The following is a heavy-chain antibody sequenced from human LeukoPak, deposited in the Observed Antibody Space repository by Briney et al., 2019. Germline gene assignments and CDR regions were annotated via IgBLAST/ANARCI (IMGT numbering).Heavy chain of an antibody. CDR1: GYTFTSYD. Sequence: ASVKVSCKASGYTFTSYDINWVRQATGQGLEWMGWMNANSGNTGYAQRFQGRVTMTRNTSISTAYMELSSLRSEDTAVYYCARGASLNYYGSGSYYINDWFVPWGQGTLVTVSS. CDR2: MNANSGNT. V-gene: IGHV1-8*01. CDR3: ARGASLNYYGSGSYYINDWFVP. D-gene: IGHD3-10*01. J-gene: IGHJ5*02.